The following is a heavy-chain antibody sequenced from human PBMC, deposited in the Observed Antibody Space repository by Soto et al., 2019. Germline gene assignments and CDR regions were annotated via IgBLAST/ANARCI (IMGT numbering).Heavy chain of an antibody. Sequence: SETLSLTCVVSGYSISSGYYWGWIRQPPGKELEWIASIYHSGNTFYNPSLKSRVSISLDTSKNQFSLNLNSVTAADTAVYYCARVSSSWPYNWFDPWGQGTLVTVSS. CDR1: GYSISSGYY. V-gene: IGHV4-38-2*01. D-gene: IGHD6-13*01. CDR2: IYHSGNT. J-gene: IGHJ5*02. CDR3: ARVSSSWPYNWFDP.